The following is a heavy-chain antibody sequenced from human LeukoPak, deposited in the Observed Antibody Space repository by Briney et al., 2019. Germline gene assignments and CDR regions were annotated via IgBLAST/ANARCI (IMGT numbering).Heavy chain of an antibody. V-gene: IGHV1-2*02. D-gene: IGHD6-6*01. Sequence: ASVKVSCKASGHTFTGYYMHWVRQAPGQGLEWMGWINPNSGGTNYAQKFQGGVTMTRDTSISTAYMELSRLRSDDTAVYYCAGGYSSSSQAVRYWGQGTLVTVSS. CDR1: GHTFTGYY. CDR3: AGGYSSSSQAVRY. J-gene: IGHJ4*02. CDR2: INPNSGGT.